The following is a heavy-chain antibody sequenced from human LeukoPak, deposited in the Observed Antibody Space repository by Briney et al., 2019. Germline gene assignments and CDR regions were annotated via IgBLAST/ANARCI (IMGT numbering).Heavy chain of an antibody. D-gene: IGHD5-18*01. Sequence: SETLSLTCTVSGGSISSGSYYWSWIRQPAGKGLEWIGRIYTSRSTNYNPSLKSRVTISVDTSKNQFSLKLSSVTAADTAVYYCARHSLINVDTPMAMAFDIWGQGTMVTVSS. CDR1: GGSISSGSYY. J-gene: IGHJ3*02. CDR2: IYTSRST. CDR3: ARHSLINVDTPMAMAFDI. V-gene: IGHV4-61*02.